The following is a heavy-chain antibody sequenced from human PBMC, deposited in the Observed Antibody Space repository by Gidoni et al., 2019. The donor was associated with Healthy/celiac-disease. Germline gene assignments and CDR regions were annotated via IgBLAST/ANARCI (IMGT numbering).Heavy chain of an antibody. V-gene: IGHV4-34*01. CDR2: INHSGST. CDR1: GGSFSGYY. CDR3: ARGGGLRFLEWSTNRDADAFDI. J-gene: IGHJ3*02. D-gene: IGHD3-3*01. Sequence: QVQLQQWGAGLLKPSETLSLTCAVYGGSFSGYYWSWIRQPPGKGLEWIGEINHSGSTNYNPSLKSRVTISVDTSKNQFSLKLSSVTAADTAVYYCARGGGLRFLEWSTNRDADAFDIWGQGTMVTVSS.